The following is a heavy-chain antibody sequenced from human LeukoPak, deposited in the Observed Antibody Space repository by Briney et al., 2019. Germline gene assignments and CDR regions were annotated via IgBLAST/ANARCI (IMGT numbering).Heavy chain of an antibody. D-gene: IGHD3-3*01. Sequence: ASVKVPCKASGYTFTSYGISWVRQAPGQGLEWMGWISAYNGNTNYAQKLQGRVTMTTDTSTSTAYMELRSLRSDDTAVYYCARDPSSYDFWSGYANLYYYYYMDVWGKGTTVTVSS. CDR1: GYTFTSYG. J-gene: IGHJ6*03. CDR2: ISAYNGNT. CDR3: ARDPSSYDFWSGYANLYYYYYMDV. V-gene: IGHV1-18*01.